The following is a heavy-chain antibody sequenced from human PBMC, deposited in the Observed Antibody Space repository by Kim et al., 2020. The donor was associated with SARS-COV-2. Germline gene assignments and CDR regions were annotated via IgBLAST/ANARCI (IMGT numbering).Heavy chain of an antibody. CDR3: ARDVGHWRLRSCDFDY. Sequence: ASVKVSCKASGYTFTSYYMHWVRQAPGQGLEWMGIINPSGGSTSYAQKFQGRVTMTRDTSTSTVYMELSSLRSEDTAVYYCARDVGHWRLRSCDFDYWGQGTLVTVSS. J-gene: IGHJ4*02. D-gene: IGHD3-16*01. CDR2: INPSGGST. CDR1: GYTFTSYY. V-gene: IGHV1-46*01.